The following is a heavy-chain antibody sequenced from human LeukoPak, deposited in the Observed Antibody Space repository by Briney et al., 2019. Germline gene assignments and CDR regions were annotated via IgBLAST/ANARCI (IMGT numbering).Heavy chain of an antibody. CDR1: GYTFTSYG. J-gene: IGHJ3*02. Sequence: ASVKVSCKASGYTFTSYGISWVRQAPGQGLEWMGWISAYNGNTNYAQKLQGRVTMTTDTSTSTAYMELRSLRSDDTAVYYCARDQSGIAVAGEAFDIWGQGTMVTVSP. CDR3: ARDQSGIAVAGEAFDI. CDR2: ISAYNGNT. D-gene: IGHD6-19*01. V-gene: IGHV1-18*01.